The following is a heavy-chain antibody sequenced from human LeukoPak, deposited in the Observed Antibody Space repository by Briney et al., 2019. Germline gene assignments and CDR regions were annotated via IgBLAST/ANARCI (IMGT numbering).Heavy chain of an antibody. J-gene: IGHJ6*04. CDR3: AELGITMIGGV. V-gene: IGHV3-66*01. Sequence: GGSLRLSRAGSGFTVSSNYMSWVRQAPGKGLEWVSIIYSGGTIYYADSVKGRFTISRDNAKNSLYLQMNSLRAEDTAVYYCAELGITMIGGVWGKGTTVTISS. D-gene: IGHD3-10*02. CDR2: IYSGGTI. CDR1: GFTVSSNY.